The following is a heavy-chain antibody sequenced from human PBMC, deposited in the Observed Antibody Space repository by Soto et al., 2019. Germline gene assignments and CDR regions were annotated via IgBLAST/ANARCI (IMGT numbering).Heavy chain of an antibody. Sequence: SVKVSCKASGDTFNFYSINWVRQAPGLGLEWMGRVNPIVSMSNYAQKFQGRVTMTADKSTSTAYMELSSLRSEDTAIYYCARGGYYESSGARNSHYYGMDVWG. D-gene: IGHD3-22*01. CDR1: GDTFNFYS. CDR3: ARGGYYESSGARNSHYYGMDV. J-gene: IGHJ6*02. CDR2: VNPIVSMS. V-gene: IGHV1-69*04.